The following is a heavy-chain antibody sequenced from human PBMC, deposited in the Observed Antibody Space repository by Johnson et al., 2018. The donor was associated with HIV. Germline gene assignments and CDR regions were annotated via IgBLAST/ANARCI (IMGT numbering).Heavy chain of an antibody. Sequence: QVQLVESGGGLVQPGGSLRLSCAASGLTFSDYDMSWIRQAPGKGLEWVSYISSSGSTIYYAASVEGRFTISRDNAKNSLYLQMNSLRAEDTAVYYCARGSYYDSSGDAFDIWGQGTMVTVSS. D-gene: IGHD3-22*01. CDR2: ISSSGSTI. CDR3: ARGSYYDSSGDAFDI. CDR1: GLTFSDYD. J-gene: IGHJ3*02. V-gene: IGHV3-11*04.